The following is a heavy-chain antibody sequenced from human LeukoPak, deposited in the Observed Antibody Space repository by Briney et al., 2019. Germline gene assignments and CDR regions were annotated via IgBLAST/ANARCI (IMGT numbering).Heavy chain of an antibody. Sequence: ASVKVSCKVSGYTLTDLSMHWVRQAPGKGLEWMGGFDPEDGKTISTQKFQGRVTMTEDTSTDTAYMELSSLRAEDTAVYYCASPYCSSTSCSTLHDFWGQGTLVTVSS. D-gene: IGHD2-2*01. CDR3: ASPYCSSTSCSTLHDF. V-gene: IGHV1-24*01. J-gene: IGHJ4*02. CDR2: FDPEDGKT. CDR1: GYTLTDLS.